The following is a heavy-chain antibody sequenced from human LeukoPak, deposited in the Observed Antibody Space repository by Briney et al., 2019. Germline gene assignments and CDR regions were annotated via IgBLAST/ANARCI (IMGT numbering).Heavy chain of an antibody. CDR3: AKKVPAIRAFDY. CDR1: GFTFSHYG. V-gene: IGHV3-33*06. D-gene: IGHD3-3*02. J-gene: IGHJ4*02. CDR2: VWYDGSDK. Sequence: GGSLRLSCAASGFTFSHYGMHWVRQAPGKGLEWVAAVWYDGSDKYYADSVKGRFTISRDNSKNTLYPQLDILTAEDTAIYYCAKKVPAIRAFDYWGQGTRVTVSS.